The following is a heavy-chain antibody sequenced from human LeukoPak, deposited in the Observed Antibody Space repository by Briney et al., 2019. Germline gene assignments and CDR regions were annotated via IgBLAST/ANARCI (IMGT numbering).Heavy chain of an antibody. Sequence: SETLSLTCAVYGGSFSGYYWSWIRQTPGKGPEWIGEINHSGSTNYNPSLESRVTISIDTSKNHLYLKLSSVTAADTAMYYCARHSRAYSSTSGTFEYWGQGTLVTVSS. V-gene: IGHV4-34*01. J-gene: IGHJ4*02. CDR1: GGSFSGYY. D-gene: IGHD2-2*01. CDR2: INHSGST. CDR3: ARHSRAYSSTSGTFEY.